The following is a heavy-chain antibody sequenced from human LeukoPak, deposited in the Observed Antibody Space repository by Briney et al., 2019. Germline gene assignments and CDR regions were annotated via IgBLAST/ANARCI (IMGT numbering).Heavy chain of an antibody. CDR1: GLTFDDYA. Sequence: GGSLRLSCAASGLTFDDYAMHWVRQAPGKGLEWVSGISWGSDYVDYVDSVRGRFTITRDNARNSVYLQMNGLRADDTAVYYCARDGEAPGIYFDYWGQGIQVTVSS. D-gene: IGHD6-13*01. J-gene: IGHJ4*02. CDR2: ISWGSDYV. V-gene: IGHV3-9*01. CDR3: ARDGEAPGIYFDY.